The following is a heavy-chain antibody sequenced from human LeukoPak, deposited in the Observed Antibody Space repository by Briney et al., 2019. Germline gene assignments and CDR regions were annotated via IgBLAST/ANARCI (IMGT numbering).Heavy chain of an antibody. D-gene: IGHD3-3*01. CDR1: GYTLTELS. CDR2: IIPIFGTA. V-gene: IGHV1-69*13. J-gene: IGHJ6*03. CDR3: ARERPLTIYLRTDYYYYYMDV. Sequence: SVKVSCKVSGYTLTELSMHWVRQAPGQGLEWMGGIIPIFGTANYAQKFQGRVTITADESTSTAYMELSSLRSEDTAVYYCARERPLTIYLRTDYYYYYMDVWGKGTTVTVSS.